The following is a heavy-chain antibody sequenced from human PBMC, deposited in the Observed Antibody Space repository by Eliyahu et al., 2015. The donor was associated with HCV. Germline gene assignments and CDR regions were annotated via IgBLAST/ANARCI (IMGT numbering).Heavy chain of an antibody. V-gene: IGHV3-23*04. CDR1: GFPFSRYA. CDR3: AKVGAYYDSSGYFDY. Sequence: EVQLVESGGGLVQPGGSLRLSCAAXGFPFSRYAMSWVRQAPGKGLEWVSAISGSGGSTYYADSVKGRFTISRDNSKNTLYLQMNSLRAEDTAVYYCAKVGAYYDSSGYFDYWGQGTLVTVSS. CDR2: ISGSGGST. J-gene: IGHJ4*02. D-gene: IGHD3-22*01.